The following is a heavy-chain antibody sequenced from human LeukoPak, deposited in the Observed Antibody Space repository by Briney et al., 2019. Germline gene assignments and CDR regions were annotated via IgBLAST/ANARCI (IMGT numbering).Heavy chain of an antibody. V-gene: IGHV3-48*03. CDR2: ISSSGSTI. J-gene: IGHJ4*02. CDR3: ARDGYDILTGYPITTDY. D-gene: IGHD3-9*01. CDR1: GFPFNNFE. Sequence: GSLRLSCAASGFPFNNFEMNWVRQAPGKGLEWVSFISSSGSTIYYADSVKGRFTISRDNAKNSLYLQMNSLRAEDTAVYYCARDGYDILTGYPITTDYWGQGTLVTVSS.